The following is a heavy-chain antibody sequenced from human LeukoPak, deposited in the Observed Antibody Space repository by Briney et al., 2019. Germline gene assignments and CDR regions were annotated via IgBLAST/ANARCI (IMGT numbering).Heavy chain of an antibody. CDR3: ARVYYASWSGQPLSQHWLDP. D-gene: IGHD3-3*01. V-gene: IGHV3-11*04. CDR2: IRSTGSST. J-gene: IGHJ5*02. CDR1: GFTFRDYY. Sequence: GGSLRLSCAASGFTFRDYYVTWIRQAPGKGLEWVSYIRSTGSSTAYADSVKGRFAISRDNAKNSLYLQMNGLRVEDTAVYYCARVYYASWSGQPLSQHWLDPWGQGTLVTVSS.